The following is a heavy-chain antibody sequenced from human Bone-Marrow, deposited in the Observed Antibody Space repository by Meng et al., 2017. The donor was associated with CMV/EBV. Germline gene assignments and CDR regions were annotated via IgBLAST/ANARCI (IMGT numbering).Heavy chain of an antibody. D-gene: IGHD2-2*02. CDR3: ARGLGYCSSTSCYKAGFVDY. Sequence: GGSLRLSCAASGFTFSSYWMHWVRQAPGKGLVWVSRINSDGSSTSYADSVKGRFTISRDNAKNTLYLQMNSLRAEDTALYHCARGLGYCSSTSCYKAGFVDYWGQGTLVTVSS. V-gene: IGHV3-74*01. CDR1: GFTFSSYW. J-gene: IGHJ4*02. CDR2: INSDGSST.